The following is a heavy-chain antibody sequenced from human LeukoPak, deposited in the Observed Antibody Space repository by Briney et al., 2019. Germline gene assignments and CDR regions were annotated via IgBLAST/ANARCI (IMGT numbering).Heavy chain of an antibody. D-gene: IGHD2-2*01. J-gene: IGHJ4*02. CDR3: ARVADIVVVPAAEVSFDY. V-gene: IGHV1-18*01. CDR2: ISAYNGNT. CDR1: GYTFTSYG. Sequence: ASVKVSCKASGYTFTSYGISWVRQAPGQGLEWMGWISAYNGNTNYAQKLQGRVTMTTDTSTSTAYMELRSLRSDDTAVYYCARVADIVVVPAAEVSFDYRGQGTLVTVSS.